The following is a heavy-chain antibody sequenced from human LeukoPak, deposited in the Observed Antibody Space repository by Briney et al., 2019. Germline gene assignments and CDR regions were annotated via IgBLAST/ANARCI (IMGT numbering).Heavy chain of an antibody. V-gene: IGHV4-34*01. Sequence: SETLSLTCAVYGGSFSGYCWSWIRQPPGKGLEWIGEINHSGSTNYNPSLKSRVTISVDTSKNQFSLKLSSVTAADTAVYYCXRGSHNDSSGYYHDYWGQGTLVTVSS. D-gene: IGHD3-22*01. CDR1: GGSFSGYC. CDR3: XRGSHNDSSGYYHDY. J-gene: IGHJ4*02. CDR2: INHSGST.